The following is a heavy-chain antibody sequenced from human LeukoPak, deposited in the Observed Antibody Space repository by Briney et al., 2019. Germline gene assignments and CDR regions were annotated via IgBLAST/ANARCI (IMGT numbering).Heavy chain of an antibody. V-gene: IGHV4-39*07. CDR3: ARDPGVSTSCYGGWDVFDI. CDR2: IYNRGGP. CDR1: GGSLSSSSYF. D-gene: IGHD2-2*01. J-gene: IGHJ3*02. Sequence: SETLSLTCTVSGGSLSSSSYFWGWLRQPPGKGRGWLGSIYNRGGPYYNPSLKSRVTVSVDRSKNQFSLKLSSVTAADTAVYDCARDPGVSTSCYGGWDVFDIWGQGTMVTVPS.